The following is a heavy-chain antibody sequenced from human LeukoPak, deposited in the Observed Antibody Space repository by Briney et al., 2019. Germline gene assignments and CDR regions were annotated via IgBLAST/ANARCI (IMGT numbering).Heavy chain of an antibody. V-gene: IGHV4-38-2*02. D-gene: IGHD3-3*01. Sequence: SETLSLTCTVSGYSISSGYYWGWIRQPPGRGLEWIGSIYHSGSTYYNPSLKSRVTISVDTSKNQFSLKLSSVTAADTAVYYCARDNWRGMTFYWGQGTLVTVSS. CDR2: IYHSGST. CDR1: GYSISSGYY. J-gene: IGHJ4*02. CDR3: ARDNWRGMTFY.